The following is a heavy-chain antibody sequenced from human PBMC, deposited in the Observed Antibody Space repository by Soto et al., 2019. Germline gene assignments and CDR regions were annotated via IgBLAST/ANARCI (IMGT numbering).Heavy chain of an antibody. CDR2: IGTAGDT. CDR1: GFTFSSYD. Sequence: GGSLRLSCAASGFTFSSYDMHWVRQATGKGLEWVSAIGTAGDTYYPGSVKGRFTISRENAKNSLYLQMNSLRAEDTAVYYCARAPLEYSSSPLPSVGMDVWGQGTTVTVSS. J-gene: IGHJ6*02. D-gene: IGHD6-6*01. V-gene: IGHV3-13*01. CDR3: ARAPLEYSSSPLPSVGMDV.